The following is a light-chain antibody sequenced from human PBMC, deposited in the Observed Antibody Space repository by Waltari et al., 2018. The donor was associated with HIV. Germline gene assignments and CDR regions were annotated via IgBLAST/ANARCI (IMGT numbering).Light chain of an antibody. J-gene: IGKJ3*01. CDR3: QQSYSSPT. Sequence: DIQMTQSPSSLSASIGDRVTITCRASQNIKNYLNWYQQKPARAPKILIYTATTLQSGVSSRFNGSGSGTDFTLTITGLEPEDFALYFCQQSYSSPTFGPGTTVDVK. CDR1: QNIKNY. V-gene: IGKV1-39*01. CDR2: TAT.